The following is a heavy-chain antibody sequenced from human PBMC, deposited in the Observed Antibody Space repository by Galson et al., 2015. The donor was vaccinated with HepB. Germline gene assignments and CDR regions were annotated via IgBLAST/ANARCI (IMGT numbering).Heavy chain of an antibody. CDR2: IIPMFGTA. V-gene: IGHV1-69*01. CDR3: AREGVAGVHNPLGH. D-gene: IGHD3-16*01. CDR1: GGTFSSYG. Sequence: GGTFSSYGISWVRQVPGQGPEWMGVIIPMFGTANYAQKFQGRVTITADESTSTAFMELSSLRSEDTAVYYCAREGVAGVHNPLGHWGQGTLVTVSA. J-gene: IGHJ4*02.